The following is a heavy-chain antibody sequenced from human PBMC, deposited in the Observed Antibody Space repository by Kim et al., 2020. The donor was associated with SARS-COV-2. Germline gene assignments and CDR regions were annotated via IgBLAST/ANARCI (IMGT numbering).Heavy chain of an antibody. D-gene: IGHD3-10*01. CDR3: ARAITMVRTGGAFDI. CDR1: GYTFTSYG. Sequence: ASVKVSCKASGYTFTSYGISWVRQAPGQGLEWMGWISAYNGNTNYAQKLQGRVTMTTDTSTSTAYMELRSLRSDDTAVYYCARAITMVRTGGAFDIWGQGTMVTVSS. CDR2: ISAYNGNT. J-gene: IGHJ3*02. V-gene: IGHV1-18*01.